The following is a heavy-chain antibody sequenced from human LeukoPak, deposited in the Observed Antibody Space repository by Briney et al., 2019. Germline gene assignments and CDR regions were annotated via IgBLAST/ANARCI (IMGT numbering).Heavy chain of an antibody. CDR1: GFTFSSYS. J-gene: IGHJ4*02. D-gene: IGHD3-22*01. CDR3: AREGYDSSGYYFDY. CDR2: ISSSSSTI. Sequence: GGSLRLSCAASGFTFSSYSMNWVRQAPGKGLEWVSYISSSSSTIYYADSVKGRFTISRDNAKNSLYLQTNSLRAEDTALYYCAREGYDSSGYYFDYWGQGTLVTVSS. V-gene: IGHV3-48*01.